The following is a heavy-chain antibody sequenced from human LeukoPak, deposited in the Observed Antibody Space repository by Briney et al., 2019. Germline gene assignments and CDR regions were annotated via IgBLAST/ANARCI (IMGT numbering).Heavy chain of an antibody. V-gene: IGHV4-59*08. J-gene: IGHJ4*02. D-gene: IGHD3-22*01. CDR1: GVSINSYY. CDR2: IYYSGST. Sequence: SETLSLTCTVSGVSINSYYWSWIRQPPGKGLEWIGNIYYSGSTKYNPSLKSRVTISVDTSKNHFSLKLSSVTAADTAVYYCARHGNYYDSSGYNYYFDYWGQGTLGTVSS. CDR3: ARHGNYYDSSGYNYYFDY.